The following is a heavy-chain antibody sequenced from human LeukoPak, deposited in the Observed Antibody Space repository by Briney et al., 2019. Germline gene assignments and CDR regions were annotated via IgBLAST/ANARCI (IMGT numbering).Heavy chain of an antibody. CDR3: AELGITMIGGV. CDR1: GFTFINYS. Sequence: PGGSLRLSCTASGFTFINYSMNWVRQAPGKGLEWVSSISTNNAFIYYADSVKGRFTISRDNAKNSLYLQMNSLRAEDTAVYYCAELGITMIGGVWGKGTTVTISS. V-gene: IGHV3-21*01. J-gene: IGHJ6*04. D-gene: IGHD3-10*02. CDR2: ISTNNAFI.